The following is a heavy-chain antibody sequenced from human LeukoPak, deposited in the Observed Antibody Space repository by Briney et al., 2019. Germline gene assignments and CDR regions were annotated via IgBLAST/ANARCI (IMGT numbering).Heavy chain of an antibody. D-gene: IGHD6-19*01. Sequence: GSLRLSCAASGFTVSSNYMSWIRQPPGKGLEWIGEINHSGSTNYNPSLKSRVTISVDTSKNQFSLKLSSVTAADTAVYYCARGRGYSSGWSWNDSWGQGTLVTVSS. V-gene: IGHV4-34*01. CDR3: ARGRGYSSGWSWNDS. CDR2: INHSGST. CDR1: GFTVSSNY. J-gene: IGHJ4*02.